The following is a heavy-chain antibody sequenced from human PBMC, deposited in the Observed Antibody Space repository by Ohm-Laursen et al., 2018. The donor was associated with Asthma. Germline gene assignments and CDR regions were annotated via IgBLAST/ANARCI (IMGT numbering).Heavy chain of an antibody. D-gene: IGHD3-22*01. CDR3: ARGSFYYESTGYYFFDH. Sequence: TLSLTCTVSGDSISSGNNYWSWIRQHPGKGLEWIGYIYYSGITYSNPSLRSRVTISVDTSKNQFSLNLTSVTAADTPVYYCARGSFYYESTGYYFFDHWGQGALVTVSS. CDR2: IYYSGIT. J-gene: IGHJ4*02. V-gene: IGHV4-31*03. CDR1: GDSISSGNNY.